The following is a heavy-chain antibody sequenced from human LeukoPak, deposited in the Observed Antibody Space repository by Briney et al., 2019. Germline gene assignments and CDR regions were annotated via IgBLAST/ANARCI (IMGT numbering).Heavy chain of an antibody. V-gene: IGHV3-66*02. Sequence: GGSLRLSCAASGLTLSNNYMSWVRQAPGRGLEWVSVIYSGGSTYYADSVKGRFTISRDNSQSTLYLQMNSLRTEDTAVYYCARDPVWFGELTYYYYDMDVWAKGPRSPPP. CDR2: IYSGGST. CDR1: GLTLSNNY. J-gene: IGHJ6*02. D-gene: IGHD3-10*01. CDR3: ARDPVWFGELTYYYYDMDV.